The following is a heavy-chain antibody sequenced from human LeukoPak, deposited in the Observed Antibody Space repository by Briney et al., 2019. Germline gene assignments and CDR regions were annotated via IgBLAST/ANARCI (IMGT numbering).Heavy chain of an antibody. V-gene: IGHV1-8*01. CDR3: ARGRPYDSSGYYLADY. Sequence: ASVKVSCKASGYTFTSYDINWVRQATGQGLEWMGWMNPNSGNTGYAQMFQGRVTMTRNTSISTAYMELSSLRSEDTAVYYCARGRPYDSSGYYLADYWGQGTLVTVSS. J-gene: IGHJ4*02. D-gene: IGHD3-22*01. CDR1: GYTFTSYD. CDR2: MNPNSGNT.